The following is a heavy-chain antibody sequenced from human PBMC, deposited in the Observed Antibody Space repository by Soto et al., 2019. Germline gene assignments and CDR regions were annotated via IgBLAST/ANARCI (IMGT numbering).Heavy chain of an antibody. CDR1: GFAFISYA. CDR3: AKVAGITMIVVVTPYGMDV. D-gene: IGHD3-22*01. V-gene: IGHV3-23*01. J-gene: IGHJ6*02. Sequence: WGSLRLSCAASGFAFISYAIIFFRHSPFKWLEWVSAISGSGGSTYYADSVKGRFTISRDNSKNTLYLQMNSLRAEDTAVYYCAKVAGITMIVVVTPYGMDVWGQGTTVTAP. CDR2: ISGSGGST.